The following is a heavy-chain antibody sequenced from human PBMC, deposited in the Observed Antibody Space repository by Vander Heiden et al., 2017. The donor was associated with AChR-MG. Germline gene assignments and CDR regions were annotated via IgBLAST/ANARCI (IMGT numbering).Heavy chain of an antibody. CDR2: IYYSGST. J-gene: IGHJ6*03. CDR1: GGSVSSGSYY. Sequence: QVQLQESGPGLVKPSETLSLTCTVSGGSVSSGSYYWSWIRQPPGKGLEWIGYIYYSGSTNYNPSLKSRVTISVDTSKNQFSLKLSSVTAADTAVYYCAGWGYDFYYYMDVWGKGTTVTVSS. V-gene: IGHV4-61*01. CDR3: AGWGYDFYYYMDV. D-gene: IGHD3-3*01.